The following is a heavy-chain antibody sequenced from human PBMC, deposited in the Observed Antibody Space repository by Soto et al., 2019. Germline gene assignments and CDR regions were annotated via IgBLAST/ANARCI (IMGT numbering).Heavy chain of an antibody. J-gene: IGHJ5*02. CDR2: ISNNGGST. Sequence: GGSLRLSCSASGFTFSSYAMHWVRQAPGKGLEYVSGISNNGGSTYYADSVKGRFTISRDNAKNSLYLQMNSLRAEDTAVYYCAREGYYYGSGSYWVNWFDPWGQGTLVTVSS. V-gene: IGHV3-64*04. CDR1: GFTFSSYA. CDR3: AREGYYYGSGSYWVNWFDP. D-gene: IGHD3-10*01.